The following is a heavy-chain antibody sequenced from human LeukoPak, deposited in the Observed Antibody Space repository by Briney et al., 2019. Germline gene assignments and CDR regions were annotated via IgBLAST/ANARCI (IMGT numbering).Heavy chain of an antibody. CDR2: INHSGST. D-gene: IGHD2-8*02. V-gene: IGHV4-34*01. CDR1: GFTFSSYW. Sequence: GSLRLSCAASGFTFSSYWMSWIRQPPGKGLEWIGEINHSGSTNYNPSLKSRVTISVDTSKNQFSLKLSSVTAADTAVYYCARQSLLAHPTYYYYYYKDVWGKGTTVTISS. CDR3: ARQSLLAHPTYYYYYYKDV. J-gene: IGHJ6*03.